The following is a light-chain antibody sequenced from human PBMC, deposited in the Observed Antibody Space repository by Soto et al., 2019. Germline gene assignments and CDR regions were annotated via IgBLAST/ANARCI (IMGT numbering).Light chain of an antibody. V-gene: IGLV2-11*01. CDR3: QSYDNSLSASWV. J-gene: IGLJ3*02. Sequence: QSALTQPRSVSGSPGQSVTISCTGTSSDVGGYNYVSWYQQHPGKAPKLMIYDVSKRPSGVPDRFSGSKSGNTASLTISGLQAEDEADYYCQSYDNSLSASWVFGGGTKVTVL. CDR2: DVS. CDR1: SSDVGGYNY.